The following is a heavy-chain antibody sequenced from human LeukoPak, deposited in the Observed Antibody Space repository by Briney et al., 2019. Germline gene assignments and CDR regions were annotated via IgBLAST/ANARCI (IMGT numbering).Heavy chain of an antibody. J-gene: IGHJ4*02. Sequence: SETLSLTCTVSGGSISSYYWSWIRQPPGKGLEWIAYIHYNGYTNYNPSLKSRVTISVDTSKNQFSLKLSSVTAADTAVYYCARLVTAAYFDYWGQGTLVTVSS. CDR3: ARLVTAAYFDY. D-gene: IGHD6-13*01. V-gene: IGHV4-59*08. CDR1: GGSISSYY. CDR2: IHYNGYT.